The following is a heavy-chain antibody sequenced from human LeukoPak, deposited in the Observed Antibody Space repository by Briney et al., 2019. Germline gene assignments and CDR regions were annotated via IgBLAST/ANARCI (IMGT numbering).Heavy chain of an antibody. CDR2: ISSSSSYI. V-gene: IGHV3-21*04. J-gene: IGHJ6*02. D-gene: IGHD3-10*01. Sequence: GGSLRLSCAASGFTFSSYSMNWVRQAPGKGLEWVSSISSSSSYIYYADSVKGRFTISRDNAKNSLYLQMNSLRAEDTALYYCARDLVFGYYYGSGSYQGYGMDVWGQGTTVTVSS. CDR3: ARDLVFGYYYGSGSYQGYGMDV. CDR1: GFTFSSYS.